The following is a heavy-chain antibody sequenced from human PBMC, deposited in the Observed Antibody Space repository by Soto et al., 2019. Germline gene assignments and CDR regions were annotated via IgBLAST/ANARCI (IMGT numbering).Heavy chain of an antibody. D-gene: IGHD6-19*01. Sequence: PGGSLRLSCAASGFTFSNYGMSWVRQAPGRGLEWVSVISGSGGNTYYADSVKGRFTISRDNSKNTLYLQTNSLRAEDTAVYYCAKRNSGWYAGGMDVWGQVTTVTVSS. CDR2: ISGSGGNT. CDR3: AKRNSGWYAGGMDV. CDR1: GFTFSNYG. J-gene: IGHJ6*02. V-gene: IGHV3-23*01.